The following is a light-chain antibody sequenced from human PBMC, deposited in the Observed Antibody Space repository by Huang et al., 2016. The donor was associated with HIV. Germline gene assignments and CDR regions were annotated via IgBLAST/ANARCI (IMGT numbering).Light chain of an antibody. CDR1: KSVNSY. J-gene: IGKJ5*01. CDR2: DAS. CDR3: QQRKYWPPIT. V-gene: IGKV3-11*01. Sequence: ETVLTQSPATLSLSPGERATLSCRASKSVNSYLAWYQQKPGQTPMLLIYDASKRDTGIPARFSGSGSGTDFTLTINSLEPEDFAVYYCQQRKYWPPITFGQGTRLEIK.